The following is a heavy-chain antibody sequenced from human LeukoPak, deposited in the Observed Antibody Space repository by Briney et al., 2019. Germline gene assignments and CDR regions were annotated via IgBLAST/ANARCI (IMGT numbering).Heavy chain of an antibody. CDR2: INPNSGGT. CDR3: AAVGPGNYVSYYGMDV. CDR1: GYTFTGYY. D-gene: IGHD4-11*01. J-gene: IGHJ6*02. V-gene: IGHV1-2*02. Sequence: GASVKVSCKASGYTFTGYYMHWVRQAPGQGLEWMGWINPNSGGTNYAQKFQGRVTMTRDTSISTAYMELSRLRSDDTAVYYCAAVGPGNYVSYYGMDVWGQGTTVTVSS.